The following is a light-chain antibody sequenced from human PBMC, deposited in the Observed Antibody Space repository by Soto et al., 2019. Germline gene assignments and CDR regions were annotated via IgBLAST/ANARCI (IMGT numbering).Light chain of an antibody. J-gene: IGLJ1*01. CDR3: CSYTRTSNHYF. V-gene: IGLV2-14*01. Sequence: LAQPASVSGSPGQSITISCTGTSSDIGGYDYVSWYQQRPGKAPKLMIYEVRYRPSGVSNRFSGSKSGNTASLTISGLQAEDEAVYYCCSYTRTSNHYFFGSGTKVTVL. CDR2: EVR. CDR1: SSDIGGYDY.